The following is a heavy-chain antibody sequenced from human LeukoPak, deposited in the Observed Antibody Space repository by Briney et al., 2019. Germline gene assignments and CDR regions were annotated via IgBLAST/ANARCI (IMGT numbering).Heavy chain of an antibody. J-gene: IGHJ6*03. V-gene: IGHV1-46*01. CDR2: INPSGGST. CDR3: ATRGIGPDVILSNYYYLDV. CDR1: GYTFTSYY. D-gene: IGHD3-10*01. Sequence: ASVKVSCKASGYTFTSYYMHWVRQAPGQGLEWMGIINPSGGSTSYAQKFQGRVTMTEDTSTDTAYKELSRLRSEDTAVYYCATRGIGPDVILSNYYYLDVWGKGTTVTISS.